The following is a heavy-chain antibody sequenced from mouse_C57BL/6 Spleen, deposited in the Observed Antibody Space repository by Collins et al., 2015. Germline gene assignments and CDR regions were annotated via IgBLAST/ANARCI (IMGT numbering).Heavy chain of an antibody. CDR3: AITGGFYYYAMDY. CDR1: GYTFTDYN. CDR2: INPNNGGT. V-gene: IGHV1-22*01. Sequence: EVQLQQSGPELVKPGASVKMSCKASGYTFTDYNMHWVKQSHGKSLEWIGYINPNNGGTSYNQKFKGKATLTVNKSSSTAYMELRSLTSEDSAVYYCAITGGFYYYAMDYWGQGTSVTVSS. J-gene: IGHJ4*01.